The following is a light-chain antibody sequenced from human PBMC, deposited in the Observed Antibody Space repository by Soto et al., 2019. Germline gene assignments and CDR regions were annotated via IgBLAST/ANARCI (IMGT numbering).Light chain of an antibody. Sequence: EIVLTQSPGTLSLSLGERATLSCRASQSVSSSYIAWYQKKPGQAPRLLIYGASSRATGIPDRFSGSGSGTDFTLTISRLEPEDFAVYYCQQYGSSWTFGQGTKVDIK. J-gene: IGKJ1*01. CDR1: QSVSSSY. CDR3: QQYGSSWT. CDR2: GAS. V-gene: IGKV3-20*01.